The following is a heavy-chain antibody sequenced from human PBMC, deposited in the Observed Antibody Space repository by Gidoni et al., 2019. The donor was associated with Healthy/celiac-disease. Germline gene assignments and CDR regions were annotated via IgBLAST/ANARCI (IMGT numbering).Heavy chain of an antibody. J-gene: IGHJ6*02. D-gene: IGHD3-22*01. CDR2: ISSSSSTI. Sequence: EVQLVESGGGLVQPGGSLRLSCAASGFTFSSYSMNWVRQAPGKGMEGVSYISSSSSTIYYADSVKGRFNNSRDNAKNSLYLQINSLGAEDTAVYYCAREFVGDITMIVQMYYYYGMDVWGQGTTVTVSS. CDR1: GFTFSSYS. V-gene: IGHV3-48*01. CDR3: AREFVGDITMIVQMYYYYGMDV.